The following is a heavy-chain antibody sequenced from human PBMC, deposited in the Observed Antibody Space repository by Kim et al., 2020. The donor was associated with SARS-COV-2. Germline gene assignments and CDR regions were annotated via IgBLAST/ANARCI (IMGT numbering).Heavy chain of an antibody. J-gene: IGHJ4*02. CDR3: ARSPLLPGFDS. Sequence: SETLSLTCTVSGGSISSADHYWNWIRQSPVKGLEWIGYIYYTGTTYDNPSLKSRVTMSIDASKNQFSLNLSSVTAADTAVYYCARSPLLPGFDSWGQGTL. D-gene: IGHD2-21*02. CDR1: GGSISSADHY. CDR2: IYYTGTT. V-gene: IGHV4-30-4*01.